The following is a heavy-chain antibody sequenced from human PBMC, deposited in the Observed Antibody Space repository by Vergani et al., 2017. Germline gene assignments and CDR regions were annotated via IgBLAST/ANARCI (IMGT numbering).Heavy chain of an antibody. D-gene: IGHD3-10*01. CDR3: AREGYYGSGIFDY. CDR2: INWNGGSK. Sequence: EVQLVESGGGVVRPGGSLRLSCASSGFPFDDYGMSWVRQAPGKGLAWVSGINWNGGSKGYADSVKGRFTISRDNAKNSLYLQMNSLRAEDTALYYCAREGYYGSGIFDYWGQGTLVTVSS. CDR1: GFPFDDYG. V-gene: IGHV3-20*04. J-gene: IGHJ4*02.